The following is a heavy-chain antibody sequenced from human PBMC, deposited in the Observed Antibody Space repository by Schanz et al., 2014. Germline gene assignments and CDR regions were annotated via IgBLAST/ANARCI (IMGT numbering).Heavy chain of an antibody. D-gene: IGHD2-2*01. CDR3: ARGTMPGTFDI. J-gene: IGHJ3*02. CDR1: GYTFTSYG. V-gene: IGHV1-46*01. CDR2: INPSGGST. Sequence: QVQLVQSGAEVKKPGASVKVSCKASGYTFTSYGISWVRQAPGQGLEWMGIINPSGGSTRYGQKFQGRITVTTDTSTSTVYMELSSLRYEDTALYYCARGTMPGTFDIWGQGTMVTVSS.